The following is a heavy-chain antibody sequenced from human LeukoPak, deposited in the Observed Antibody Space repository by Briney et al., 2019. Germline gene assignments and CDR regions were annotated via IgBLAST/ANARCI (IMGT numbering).Heavy chain of an antibody. CDR3: ARGGAAGANDYYYYYMDV. D-gene: IGHD6-13*01. V-gene: IGHV1-18*01. Sequence: ASVKVSCKASGYTFTSYGISWVRQAPGQGLEWMGRIIPILGIANYAQKFQGGVTMTTDTSTSTAYMELRSLRSDDTAVYYCARGGAAGANDYYYYYMDVWGKGTTVTVSS. CDR1: GYTFTSYG. J-gene: IGHJ6*03. CDR2: IIPILGIA.